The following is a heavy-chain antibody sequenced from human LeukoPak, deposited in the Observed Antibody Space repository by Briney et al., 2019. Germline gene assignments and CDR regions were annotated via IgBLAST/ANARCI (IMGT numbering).Heavy chain of an antibody. J-gene: IGHJ6*03. Sequence: GGSLRLSCAASGFTFSSYSMNWVRLAPGKGLEWVSSISSSSSYIYYADSVKGRFTISRDNANNSLYLQMNSLRAEDTAVYYCARVHSGSYQYYYYYYMDVWGKGTTITVSS. CDR3: ARVHSGSYQYYYYYYMDV. CDR2: ISSSSSYI. V-gene: IGHV3-21*01. CDR1: GFTFSSYS. D-gene: IGHD1-26*01.